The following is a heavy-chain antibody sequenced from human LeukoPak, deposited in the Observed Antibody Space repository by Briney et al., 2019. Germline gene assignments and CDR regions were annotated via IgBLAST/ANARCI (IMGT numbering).Heavy chain of an antibody. CDR1: GFTFGSYA. Sequence: GGSLRLSCAASGFTFGSYAMTWVRQAPGKGLQWVSAVSGSGAHTYYADSVKGRFTISRDNSKNTLYLQMNSLRAEDTAVYYCANLHYDILTGYIYYFDYWGQGTLVTVSS. CDR3: ANLHYDILTGYIYYFDY. V-gene: IGHV3-23*01. J-gene: IGHJ4*02. CDR2: VSGSGAHT. D-gene: IGHD3-9*01.